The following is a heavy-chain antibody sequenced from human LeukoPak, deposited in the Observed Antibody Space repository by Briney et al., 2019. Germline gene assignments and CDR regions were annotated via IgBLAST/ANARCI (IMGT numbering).Heavy chain of an antibody. CDR3: ARAMVRGVSPSDY. J-gene: IGHJ4*02. Sequence: GGSLRLSCAASGFTFSSYAMSWVRQTPGKGLEWVSTISGSGGGTDYADSVKGRFTISRDNAKNSLYLQMNSLRAEDTAVYYCARAMVRGVSPSDYWGQGTLVTVSS. CDR1: GFTFSSYA. V-gene: IGHV3-23*01. CDR2: ISGSGGGT. D-gene: IGHD3-10*01.